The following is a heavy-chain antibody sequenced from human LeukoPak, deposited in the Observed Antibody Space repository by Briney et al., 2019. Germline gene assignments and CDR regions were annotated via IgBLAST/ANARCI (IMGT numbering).Heavy chain of an antibody. J-gene: IGHJ5*02. D-gene: IGHD3-10*01. CDR2: INHSGST. V-gene: IGHV4-34*01. Sequence: SETPSLTCAVYGGSFSGYYWSWIRQPPGKGREWIGEINHSGSTNYNPSLKSRVTISVDTSKNQFSLKLSSVTAADTAVYYCARVGTDYYGSGSYYINWFDPWGQGTLVTVSS. CDR1: GGSFSGYY. CDR3: ARVGTDYYGSGSYYINWFDP.